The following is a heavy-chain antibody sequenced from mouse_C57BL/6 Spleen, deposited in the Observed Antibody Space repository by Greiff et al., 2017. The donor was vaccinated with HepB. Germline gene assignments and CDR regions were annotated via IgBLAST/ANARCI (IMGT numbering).Heavy chain of an antibody. J-gene: IGHJ3*01. CDR3: TYGFAY. CDR1: GFNIKDYY. V-gene: IGHV14-4*01. CDR2: IDPENGDT. Sequence: EVKLVESGAELVRPGASVKLSCTASGFNIKDYYMHWVKQRPEQGLEWIGWIDPENGDTEYASKFQGKATITADTSSNTAYLQLSSLTSEDTAVYYCTYGFAYWGQGTLVTVSA.